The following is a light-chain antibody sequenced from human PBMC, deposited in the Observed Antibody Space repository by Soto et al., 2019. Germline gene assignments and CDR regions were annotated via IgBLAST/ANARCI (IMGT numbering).Light chain of an antibody. CDR1: NSNIGNNA. CDR3: SAWDDNLNGVL. V-gene: IGLV1-36*01. CDR2: FDD. J-gene: IGLJ2*01. Sequence: QAVVTQPPSVSEAPRQRVTISCSGSNSNIGNNAVNWYQQVPGKAPKLLIYFDDLFSSGVSDRFSASKSGTSASLVISGLQSEDEADYYCSAWDDNLNGVLFGGGTKLTVL.